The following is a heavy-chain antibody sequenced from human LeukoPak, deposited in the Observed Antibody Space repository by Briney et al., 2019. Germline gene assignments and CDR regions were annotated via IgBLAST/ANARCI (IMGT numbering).Heavy chain of an antibody. J-gene: IGHJ4*02. CDR1: GGTFSSYA. Sequence: SVKVSCKASGGTFSSYAISWVRQAPGQGLEWMGGIIPIFGTANYAQKFQGRGTMTTDTSTITVYMELSSLRSEDTAVYYCARWTTTYLDYWGQGTLVTVSS. CDR2: IIPIFGTA. V-gene: IGHV1-69*05. CDR3: ARWTTTYLDY. D-gene: IGHD4-11*01.